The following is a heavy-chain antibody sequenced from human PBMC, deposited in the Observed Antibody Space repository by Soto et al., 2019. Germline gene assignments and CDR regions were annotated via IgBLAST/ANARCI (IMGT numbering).Heavy chain of an antibody. CDR3: ARWRWLQSELDY. CDR2: VMEDGRET. V-gene: IGHV3-7*01. CDR1: GFSFTTYR. Sequence: EVQVVESGGGLVQPGGSLRLSCAASGFSFTTYRMSWVRQAPGKGLEWVASVMEDGRETDYVDSVKGRFTISRDNAKHSVYLQMNGLRVEDTAVYYCARWRWLQSELDYWGQGTLVTVSS. J-gene: IGHJ4*02. D-gene: IGHD5-12*01.